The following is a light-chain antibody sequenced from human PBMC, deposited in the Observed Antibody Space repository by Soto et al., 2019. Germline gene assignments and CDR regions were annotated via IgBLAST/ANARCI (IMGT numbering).Light chain of an antibody. CDR1: QSVSSSY. CDR2: GAS. V-gene: IGKV3-20*01. J-gene: IGKJ1*01. Sequence: EIVLTQSPGTLSLSPGERATLSCRASQSVSSSYLAWYQQKPGQAPRLLIYGASSRATGVPDRFSGSGSGTDFTHTISRLEPEDFAVYYCQQYGSSPVTFGQGTKVEI. CDR3: QQYGSSPVT.